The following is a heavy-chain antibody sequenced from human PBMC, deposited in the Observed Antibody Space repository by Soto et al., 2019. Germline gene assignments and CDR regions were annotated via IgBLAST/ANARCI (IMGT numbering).Heavy chain of an antibody. CDR3: AREAMVRGNQNYYYYGMDV. J-gene: IGHJ6*02. V-gene: IGHV3-53*01. CDR2: IYSGGST. D-gene: IGHD3-10*01. CDR1: GFTVSSNY. Sequence: PGGSLRLSCAASGFTVSSNYMSWVRQAPGKGLEWVSVIYSGGSTYYADSVKGRFTISRDNSKNTLYLQMNSLRAEDTAVYYCAREAMVRGNQNYYYYGMDVWGLGTTVTVSS.